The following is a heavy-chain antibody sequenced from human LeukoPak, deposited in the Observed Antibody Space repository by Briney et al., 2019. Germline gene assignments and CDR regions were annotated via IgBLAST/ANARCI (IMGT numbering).Heavy chain of an antibody. Sequence: GRSLRLSCAASGFTFSSYAMHWVRQAPSKGLEWVAVISYDGSNKYYADSVKGRFTISRDNSKNTLYLQMNSLRAEDTAVYYCARPLRRGYSYGCDYWGQGTLVTVSS. D-gene: IGHD5-18*01. CDR3: ARPLRRGYSYGCDY. CDR2: ISYDGSNK. CDR1: GFTFSSYA. V-gene: IGHV3-30*04. J-gene: IGHJ4*02.